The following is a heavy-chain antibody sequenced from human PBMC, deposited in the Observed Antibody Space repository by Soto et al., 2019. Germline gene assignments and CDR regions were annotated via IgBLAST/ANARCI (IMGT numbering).Heavy chain of an antibody. Sequence: SETLSLTCAVSGGSISSSNWWSWVRQPPGKGLEWIGEIYHSGSTNYNPSLKSRVTISVDKSKNQFSLKLSSVTAADTAVYYCARGGYCSSTSCALDYWGQGTLVTVSS. J-gene: IGHJ4*02. CDR2: IYHSGST. CDR3: ARGGYCSSTSCALDY. V-gene: IGHV4-4*02. D-gene: IGHD2-2*01. CDR1: GGSISSSNW.